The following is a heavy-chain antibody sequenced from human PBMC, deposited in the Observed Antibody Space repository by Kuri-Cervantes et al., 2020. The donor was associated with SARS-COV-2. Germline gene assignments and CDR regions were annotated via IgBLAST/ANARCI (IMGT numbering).Heavy chain of an antibody. CDR1: GGSTSSYY. V-gene: IGHV4-59*01. D-gene: IGHD6-19*01. CDR2: IYYSGST. J-gene: IGHJ6*02. Sequence: SETLSLTCTVSGGSTSSYYWSWIRQPPGKGLEWIGYIYYSGSTNYNPSLKSRVTISVDTSKNQFSLKLSSVTAADTAVYYCARSKGSGWFGFDPSMDVWGQGTTVTVSS. CDR3: ARSKGSGWFGFDPSMDV.